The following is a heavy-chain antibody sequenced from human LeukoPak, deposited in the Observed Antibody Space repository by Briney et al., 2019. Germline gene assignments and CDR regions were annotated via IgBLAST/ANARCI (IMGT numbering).Heavy chain of an antibody. Sequence: PGGSLRLSCAASGFTFSSYGMQWVRQAPGKGLEWVAVIWYDGSNKYYADSVKGRFTISRDNSKNTLYLQMNSLRAEDTAVYYCAKANDYSNYGTFDYWGQGTLVTVSS. CDR2: IWYDGSNK. D-gene: IGHD4-11*01. J-gene: IGHJ4*02. CDR1: GFTFSSYG. CDR3: AKANDYSNYGTFDY. V-gene: IGHV3-33*06.